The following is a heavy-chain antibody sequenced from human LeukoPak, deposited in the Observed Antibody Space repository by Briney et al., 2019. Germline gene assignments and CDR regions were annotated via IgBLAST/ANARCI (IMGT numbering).Heavy chain of an antibody. Sequence: GGSLRLSCAASGFTFSSYAMSWVRQAPGKGLEWVSAISGSGGSTYYADSVKGRFTISRDNSKNTLYLQMNSLRAEDTAVYYCAKGLNIVVVPAAFFDYWGQGTLVTVSS. V-gene: IGHV3-23*01. J-gene: IGHJ4*02. CDR2: ISGSGGST. CDR3: AKGLNIVVVPAAFFDY. D-gene: IGHD2-2*01. CDR1: GFTFSSYA.